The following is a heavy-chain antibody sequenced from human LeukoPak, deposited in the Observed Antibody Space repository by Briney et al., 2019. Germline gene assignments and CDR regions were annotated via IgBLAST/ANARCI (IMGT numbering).Heavy chain of an antibody. CDR3: AKGLSVYGNAFDI. CDR1: GFTFTNYP. CDR2: ISRRSTYI. Sequence: GGSLRLSCAASGFTFTNYPIHWVRQAPGKGLEWVSSISRRSTYIYYADSVKGRFTISRDNAKNSVYLQMNSLTAEDTAVYYCAKGLSVYGNAFDIWGQGTMVTVSS. J-gene: IGHJ3*02. V-gene: IGHV3-21*01. D-gene: IGHD5/OR15-5a*01.